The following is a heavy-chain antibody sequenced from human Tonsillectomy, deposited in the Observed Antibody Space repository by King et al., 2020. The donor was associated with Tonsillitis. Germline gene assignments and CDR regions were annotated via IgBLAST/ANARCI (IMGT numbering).Heavy chain of an antibody. J-gene: IGHJ6*02. CDR1: GFTSSSYA. CDR3: AQSSGSFVLDGMDV. Sequence: VQLVESGGGVVQPGRSLRLSCAASGFTSSSYAMHWVRQAPGKGLEWVAVISYDGSNKYYADSVKGRFTISRDNSKNTLYLQMNSLRAEDTAVYYCAQSSGSFVLDGMDVWGQGTTVTVSS. V-gene: IGHV3-30*04. D-gene: IGHD3-10*01. CDR2: ISYDGSNK.